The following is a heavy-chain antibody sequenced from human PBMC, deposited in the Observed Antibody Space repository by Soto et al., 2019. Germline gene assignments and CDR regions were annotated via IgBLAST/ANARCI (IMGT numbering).Heavy chain of an antibody. J-gene: IGHJ4*02. CDR3: ARGRGSYGHIFEY. Sequence: QLQLQESGPGLVTPSETLSLICIVSGGSTSSSGYYWGWIRQPPGKGLEWIGSIYYSGTTYYNPSLKSRVTISADTSNNQFSLNLSSVAAADTAVYYCARGRGSYGHIFEYWGSGALVTVSS. V-gene: IGHV4-39*01. CDR2: IYYSGTT. CDR1: GGSTSSSGYY. D-gene: IGHD1-26*01.